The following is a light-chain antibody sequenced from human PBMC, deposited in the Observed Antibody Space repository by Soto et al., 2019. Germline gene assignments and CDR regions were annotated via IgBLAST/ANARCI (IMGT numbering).Light chain of an antibody. CDR2: GAS. J-gene: IGKJ4*01. Sequence: EIVLTQSPGTLSLSPGERVTLSCRASQSVSSSYLAWYQQKPGQAPRLLIYGASTRATGIPARFSGSGSGTDFTLTISRLEPEDFAVYYCQQYGSSPLTFGGGTKVDIK. V-gene: IGKV3-20*01. CDR3: QQYGSSPLT. CDR1: QSVSSSY.